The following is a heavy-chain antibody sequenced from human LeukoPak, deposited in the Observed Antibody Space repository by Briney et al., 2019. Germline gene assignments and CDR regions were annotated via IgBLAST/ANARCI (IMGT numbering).Heavy chain of an antibody. J-gene: IGHJ4*02. CDR3: ARGGYYYDSSGHPDYFDY. D-gene: IGHD3-22*01. CDR1: GFTFSSYA. V-gene: IGHV3-30-3*01. Sequence: PGGSLRLSCAASGFTFSSYAMHWVRQAPGKGLEWVAVISYDGSNKYYADSVKGRFTISRDNPKNTLYLQMNSLRAEDTAVYYCARGGYYYDSSGHPDYFDYWGQGTLVTVSS. CDR2: ISYDGSNK.